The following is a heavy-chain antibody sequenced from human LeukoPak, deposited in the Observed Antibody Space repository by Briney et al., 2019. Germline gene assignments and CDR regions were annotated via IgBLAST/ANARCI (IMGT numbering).Heavy chain of an antibody. CDR3: ARDAYKDRYFDY. J-gene: IGHJ4*02. CDR1: GFTFTNYW. CDR2: IKHDGSEK. D-gene: IGHD2-15*01. Sequence: GGSLRLSCAASGFTFTNYWMSWVRQAPGKGLEWVANIKHDGSEKYYVDSVKGRFTISRDNAKNSVYLQMNSLRAEDKAVYYCARDAYKDRYFDYWGQGTLVTASS. V-gene: IGHV3-7*01.